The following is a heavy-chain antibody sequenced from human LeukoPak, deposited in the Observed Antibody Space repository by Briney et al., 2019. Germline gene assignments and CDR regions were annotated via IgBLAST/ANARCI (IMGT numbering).Heavy chain of an antibody. J-gene: IGHJ3*02. CDR1: GGSISPYS. CDR2: IYHSGST. V-gene: IGHV4-30-2*01. Sequence: PSETLSLTCTVSGGSISPYSWSWIRQPPGKGLEWIGYIYHSGSTYYNPSLKSRVTISVDRSKNQFSLKLSSVTAADTAVYYCARDLAGYGRGDAFDIWGQGTMVTVSS. D-gene: IGHD3-9*01. CDR3: ARDLAGYGRGDAFDI.